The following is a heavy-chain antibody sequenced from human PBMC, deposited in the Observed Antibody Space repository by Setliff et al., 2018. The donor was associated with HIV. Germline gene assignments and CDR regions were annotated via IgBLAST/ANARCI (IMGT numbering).Heavy chain of an antibody. Sequence: SETLSLTCTVSGGSITSGSDYWSWIRQPAGEGLEWIGHIHVSGTTNYNPSLKSRVTISIDTSKHQFSLKLTSVTAADTALYYCARGGYVLQFLEWSPTYYYYGMDVWG. CDR3: ARGGYVLQFLEWSPTYYYYGMDV. J-gene: IGHJ6*01. CDR2: IHVSGTT. CDR1: GGSITSGSDY. D-gene: IGHD3-3*01. V-gene: IGHV4-61*09.